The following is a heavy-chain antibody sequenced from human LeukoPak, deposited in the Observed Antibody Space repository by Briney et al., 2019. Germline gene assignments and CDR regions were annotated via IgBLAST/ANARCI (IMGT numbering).Heavy chain of an antibody. Sequence: PGGSLRLSCAASGFTFSSYAMHWVRQAPGKGLEWVAVISYDGSNKYYADSVKGRFTISRDNAKNSLYLQMNSLRAEDTAVYYCARDRWHYFDYWGQGTLVTVSS. V-gene: IGHV3-30*04. CDR1: GFTFSSYA. J-gene: IGHJ4*02. CDR2: ISYDGSNK. D-gene: IGHD5-24*01. CDR3: ARDRWHYFDY.